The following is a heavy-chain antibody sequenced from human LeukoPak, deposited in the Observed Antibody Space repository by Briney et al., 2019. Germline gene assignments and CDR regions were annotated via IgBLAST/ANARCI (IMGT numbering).Heavy chain of an antibody. Sequence: GGSLRLSCAASGFTFSSYAMHWVRQAPGKGLEWVAVISYDGSNKYYADSVKGRFTISRDNSKNTLYLQMNSLRAEDTAVYYCARGYDSSGYYYSYFGYWGQGTLGTVSS. D-gene: IGHD3-22*01. CDR1: GFTFSSYA. J-gene: IGHJ4*02. CDR3: ARGYDSSGYYYSYFGY. CDR2: ISYDGSNK. V-gene: IGHV3-30-3*01.